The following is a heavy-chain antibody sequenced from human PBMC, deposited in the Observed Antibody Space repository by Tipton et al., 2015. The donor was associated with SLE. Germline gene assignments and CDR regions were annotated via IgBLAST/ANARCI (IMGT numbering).Heavy chain of an antibody. V-gene: IGHV1-8*01. J-gene: IGHJ4*02. D-gene: IGHD5-24*01. CDR2: MNPNSGNT. CDR3: ARAPPQLGFDY. Sequence: QLVQSGAEVKKPGASVKVSCKASGYTFTSFDINWVRQATGQGLEWMGWMNPNSGNTAYAQKFQGRVTMTRDTSISTAYMELSSLGSEDTAVYYCARAPPQLGFDYWGQGTLVTVPS. CDR1: GYTFTSFD.